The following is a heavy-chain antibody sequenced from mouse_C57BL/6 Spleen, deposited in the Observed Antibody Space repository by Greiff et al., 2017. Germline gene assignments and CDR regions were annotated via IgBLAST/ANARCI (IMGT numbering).Heavy chain of an antibody. CDR2: ISSGSSTI. J-gene: IGHJ2*01. Sequence: DVKLVESGGGLVKPGGSLKLSCAASGFTFSDYGMHWVRQAPEKGLEWVAYISSGSSTIYYADTVKGRFTISRDNAKNTLFLQMTSLRSEDTAMYYCARGGNYLYFDYWGQGTTLTVSS. D-gene: IGHD2-1*01. CDR3: ARGGNYLYFDY. V-gene: IGHV5-17*01. CDR1: GFTFSDYG.